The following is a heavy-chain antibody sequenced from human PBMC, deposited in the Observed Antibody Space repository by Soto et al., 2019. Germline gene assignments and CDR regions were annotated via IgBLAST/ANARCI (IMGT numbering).Heavy chain of an antibody. CDR3: ARGISTPPDDL. D-gene: IGHD3-9*01. Sequence: EVQLVESGGGLVKPGGSLRLSCAASGFTFSSYSMNWVRQAPGKGLEWVSSISSSSSYIYYADSVKGRFTISRHNAKNSLYLQMHSLRAEDTAVYYCARGISTPPDDLWGRGTLVTVSS. J-gene: IGHJ2*01. CDR1: GFTFSSYS. V-gene: IGHV3-21*01. CDR2: ISSSSSYI.